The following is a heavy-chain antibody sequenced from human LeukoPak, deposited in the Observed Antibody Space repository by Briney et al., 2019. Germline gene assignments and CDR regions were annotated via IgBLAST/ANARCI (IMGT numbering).Heavy chain of an antibody. D-gene: IGHD4-17*01. V-gene: IGHV4-31*03. J-gene: IGHJ4*02. Sequence: PSQTLSLTCSVSGGSISSGGYYWSWIRQHPGKGLEWIGYIYYSGSTYYNPSLKSRVTISVDTSKNQFSLKLSSVTAADTAAYYCARDHGDYLVDYWGQGTLVTVSS. CDR1: GGSISSGGYY. CDR2: IYYSGST. CDR3: ARDHGDYLVDY.